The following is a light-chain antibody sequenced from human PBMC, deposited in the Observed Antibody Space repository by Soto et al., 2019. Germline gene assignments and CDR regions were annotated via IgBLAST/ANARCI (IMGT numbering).Light chain of an antibody. CDR1: ISDIGAYGF. CDR3: SSYTSYNTPWV. Sequence: QSALTQPASVSGSPGQSITISCTGTISDIGAYGFVSWYQQHPGKAPKLIIYEVSNRPSGVSDRFSGSKSGNTASLTISLLQSEDDAHYYCSSYTSYNTPWVCGGGTKVTVL. J-gene: IGLJ3*02. CDR2: EVS. V-gene: IGLV2-14*03.